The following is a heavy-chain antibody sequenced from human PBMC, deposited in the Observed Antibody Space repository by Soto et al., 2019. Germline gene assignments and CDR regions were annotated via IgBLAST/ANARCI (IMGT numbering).Heavy chain of an antibody. CDR1: GYTLTELS. V-gene: IGHV1-24*01. J-gene: IGHJ4*02. CDR3: ATDLIVGASLFDY. D-gene: IGHD1-26*01. CDR2: FDPEDGET. Sequence: ASVKVSCKVSGYTLTELSMHWVRQAPGKGLEWMGGFDPEDGETIYAQRFQGRVTMTEDTSTDTAYMELSSLRSEDTAVYYCATDLIVGASLFDYWGQGTLVTVSS.